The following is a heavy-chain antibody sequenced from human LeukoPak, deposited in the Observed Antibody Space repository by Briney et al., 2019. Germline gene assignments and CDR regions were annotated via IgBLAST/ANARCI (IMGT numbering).Heavy chain of an antibody. D-gene: IGHD6-13*01. CDR3: AKDRGGYSSSWYVEDY. V-gene: IGHV3-48*01. J-gene: IGHJ4*02. CDR1: GFTFSSYS. Sequence: GGSLRLSCAASGFTFSSYSMNWVRQAPGKGLEWASYISSSSSTIYYADSVKGRFTISRDNAKNSLYLEMNSLRAEDTAVYYCAKDRGGYSSSWYVEDYWGQGTLVTVSS. CDR2: ISSSSSTI.